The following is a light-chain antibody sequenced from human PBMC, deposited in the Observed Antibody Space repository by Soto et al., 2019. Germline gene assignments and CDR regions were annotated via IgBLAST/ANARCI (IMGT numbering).Light chain of an antibody. CDR2: EVS. J-gene: IGLJ1*01. Sequence: QSVLTQAASVSGCPGQSITISCTGTSSDVGGYNYVSWYQQHPGKAPKLMIYEVSNRPSGVSNRFSGSKSGNTASLTISGLQAEDEADYYCSSYTSSSTLVFGTGTKVTV. CDR3: SSYTSSSTLV. CDR1: SSDVGGYNY. V-gene: IGLV2-14*01.